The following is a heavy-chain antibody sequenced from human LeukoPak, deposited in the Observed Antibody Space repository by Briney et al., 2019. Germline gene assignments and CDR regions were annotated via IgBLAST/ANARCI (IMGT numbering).Heavy chain of an antibody. V-gene: IGHV4-34*01. CDR1: GGSFSGYY. Sequence: SETLSLTCAVYGGSFSGYYWSWIRQPPGKGLEWIGEINHSGSTNYNPSLKSRVTISVDTSKNHFSLKLSSVTAADTAVYYCARHPLVLLWFGELSWVGYFDYWGQGTLVTVSS. CDR3: ARHPLVLLWFGELSWVGYFDY. J-gene: IGHJ4*02. D-gene: IGHD3-10*01. CDR2: INHSGST.